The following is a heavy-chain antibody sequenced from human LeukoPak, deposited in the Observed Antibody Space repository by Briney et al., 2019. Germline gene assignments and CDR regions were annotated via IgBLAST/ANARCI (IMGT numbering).Heavy chain of an antibody. Sequence: GGSLRLSCAASGITFSRSWMSWVRQAPGKGLEWVAFIKEDGGEIYYVDSVKGRFTISRDNAENSLYMQMNSLRAEDTAVYYCARDRGGRSGLDDWGQGALVTVSS. D-gene: IGHD2-15*01. CDR1: GITFSRSW. J-gene: IGHJ4*02. CDR2: IKEDGGEI. V-gene: IGHV3-7*04. CDR3: ARDRGGRSGLDD.